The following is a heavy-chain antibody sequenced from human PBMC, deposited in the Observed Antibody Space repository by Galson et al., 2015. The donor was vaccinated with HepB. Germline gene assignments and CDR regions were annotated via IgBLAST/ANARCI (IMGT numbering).Heavy chain of an antibody. V-gene: IGHV3-30-3*01. D-gene: IGHD3-3*01. CDR3: ARGTDFWSGHGRFDP. CDR1: GFTFSSYA. CDR2: ISYDGSNK. J-gene: IGHJ5*02. Sequence: SLRLSCAASGFTFSSYAMHWVRQAPGKGLEWVAVISYDGSNKYYADSVKGRFTISRDNSKNTLYLQMNSLRAEDTAVYYCARGTDFWSGHGRFDPWGQGTLVTVSS.